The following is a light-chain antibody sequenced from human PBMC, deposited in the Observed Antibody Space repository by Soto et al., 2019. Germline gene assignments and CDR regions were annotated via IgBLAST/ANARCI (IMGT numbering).Light chain of an antibody. Sequence: EIVLTQSPGTLSLSPGERATLCCRASQSVSSSYLAWYLQKPGQAPRLLIYGASSRATGIPDRFSGSGSGTEFPLTISRLEPEDFAVYYCQQYGSSPHTFGQGNKLEIK. J-gene: IGKJ2*01. CDR3: QQYGSSPHT. CDR1: QSVSSSY. CDR2: GAS. V-gene: IGKV3-20*01.